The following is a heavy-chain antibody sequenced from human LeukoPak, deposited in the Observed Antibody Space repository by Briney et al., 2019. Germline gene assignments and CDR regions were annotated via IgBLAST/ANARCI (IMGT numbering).Heavy chain of an antibody. CDR1: GGTFSSYA. V-gene: IGHV1-69*13. J-gene: IGHJ4*02. CDR2: IIPIFGTA. CDR3: AKDRPEHYYDSSGYGY. D-gene: IGHD3-22*01. Sequence: SVKVSCKASGGTFSSYAISWVRQAPGQGLEWMGGIIPIFGTANYAQKFQGRVTITADESTSTAYMELSSLRSEDTAVYYCAKDRPEHYYDSSGYGYWGQGTLVTVSS.